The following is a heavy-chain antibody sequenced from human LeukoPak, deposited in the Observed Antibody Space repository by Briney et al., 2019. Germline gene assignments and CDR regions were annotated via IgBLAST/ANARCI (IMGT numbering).Heavy chain of an antibody. CDR3: ASPNSMADTXYFHY. CDR1: GFTFTTFP. D-gene: IGHD6-19*01. J-gene: IGHJ4*02. Sequence: PGGSLRLSCAASGFTFTTFPMHWVRQPPGKGLKWVAVISYDGTDKYYADSVKGRFTISRDNSKSTLYLQMDSLRAEDTAVYYCASPNSMADTXYFHYXGQGTLVTVSS. V-gene: IGHV3-30*04. CDR2: ISYDGTDK.